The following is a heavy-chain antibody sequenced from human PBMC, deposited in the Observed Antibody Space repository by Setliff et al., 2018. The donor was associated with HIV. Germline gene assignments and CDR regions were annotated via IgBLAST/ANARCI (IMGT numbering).Heavy chain of an antibody. Sequence: SETLSLTCAVSGHSINSGYYWGWIRQPPGKGLEWIGSIYHSGRTFYNPSLQSRVTISLDTSKNQFSLNLSSVTAADTAVYYCTREGGSYLDYWGQGTLVTVSS. CDR1: GHSINSGYY. J-gene: IGHJ4*02. CDR3: TREGGSYLDY. V-gene: IGHV4-38-2*02. D-gene: IGHD3-16*01. CDR2: IYHSGRT.